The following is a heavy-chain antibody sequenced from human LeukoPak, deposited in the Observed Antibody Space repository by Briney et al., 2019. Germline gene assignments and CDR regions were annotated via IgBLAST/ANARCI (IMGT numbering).Heavy chain of an antibody. CDR1: GGSFSGYY. V-gene: IGHV4-34*01. D-gene: IGHD3-3*01. Sequence: SGTLSLTCAVYGGSFSGYYWSWIRQPPGKGLEWIGEINHSGSTNYNPSLKSRVTISVDTSKNQFSLKLSSVTAADTAVYYCARVAVHYDFWSGYYSRWFDPWGQGTLVTVSS. CDR3: ARVAVHYDFWSGYYSRWFDP. J-gene: IGHJ5*02. CDR2: INHSGST.